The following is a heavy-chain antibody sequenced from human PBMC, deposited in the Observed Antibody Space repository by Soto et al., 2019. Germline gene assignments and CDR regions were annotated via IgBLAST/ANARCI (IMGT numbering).Heavy chain of an antibody. J-gene: IGHJ4*02. CDR3: ATLEDYDYVGGSYRPDHFDY. Sequence: ASVKVSCKVSGYTLTELSMHWVRQAPGKGLEWMGGFDPEDGETIYAQEFQGRVTMTEDTPTDTAYMELSSLRSEDTAVYYCATLEDYDYVGGSYRPDHFDYWGQGTLVTVSS. CDR2: FDPEDGET. D-gene: IGHD3-16*02. V-gene: IGHV1-24*01. CDR1: GYTLTELS.